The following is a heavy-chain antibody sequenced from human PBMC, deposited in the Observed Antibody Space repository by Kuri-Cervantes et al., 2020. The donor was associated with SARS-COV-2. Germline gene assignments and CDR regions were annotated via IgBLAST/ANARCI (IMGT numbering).Heavy chain of an antibody. Sequence: GESLKICCAASGFTFSSYWMSWVRQAPGKGLEWVANIKQDGSEKYYVDSVKGRFTISRDNAKNSLYLQMNSLRAEDTAVYYCARDMAVHYYFDYWGQGTLVTVSS. J-gene: IGHJ4*02. CDR1: GFTFSSYW. CDR2: IKQDGSEK. D-gene: IGHD6-19*01. CDR3: ARDMAVHYYFDY. V-gene: IGHV3-7*01.